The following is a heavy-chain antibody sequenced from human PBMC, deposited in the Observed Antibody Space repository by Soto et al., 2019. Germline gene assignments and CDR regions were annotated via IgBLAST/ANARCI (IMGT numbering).Heavy chain of an antibody. J-gene: IGHJ5*01. CDR2: ISGVTTSPVTT. CDR1: GFNFESYD. V-gene: IGHV3-23*01. D-gene: IGHD6-25*01. Sequence: EVNLLESGGDLTQPGGSLRLTCAASGFNFESYDMNWVRQAPGKGLEWVAGISGVTTSPVTTHYADSVKGRFIISRDDEKNALFLQMKSLRAEDTAEYFCVKDGGSEGWFDSWGQGTPVTVSP. CDR3: VKDGGSEGWFDS.